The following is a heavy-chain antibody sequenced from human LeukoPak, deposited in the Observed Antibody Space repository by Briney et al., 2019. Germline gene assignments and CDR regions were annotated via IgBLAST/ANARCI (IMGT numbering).Heavy chain of an antibody. CDR2: IDTYHGNT. J-gene: IGHJ5*02. V-gene: IGHV1-18*01. CDR3: ARDRIDRFRFCSGGSCDSWFDP. Sequence: ASVKVSCKASGYTFISYGISWVRQAPGQGLEWMGWIDTYHGNTVYEQKFQGRVIMTTDTSTSTAYMELTRLTSDDTAVYYCARDRIDRFRFCSGGSCDSWFDPWGQGTLVTVSS. CDR1: GYTFISYG. D-gene: IGHD2-15*01.